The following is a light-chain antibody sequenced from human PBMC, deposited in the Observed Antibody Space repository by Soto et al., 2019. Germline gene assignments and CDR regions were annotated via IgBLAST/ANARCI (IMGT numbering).Light chain of an antibody. CDR3: QQLNSYPLT. J-gene: IGKJ4*01. V-gene: IGKV1-5*03. CDR1: DSISPW. Sequence: DIQMTQSPSTMAASVGDRVTITCRASDSISPWVAWYQQKPGKAPKLIIYQASTLESGVPSRFSGSGSGTDFTLTISSLQPEDFATYYCQQLNSYPLTFGGGTKVDI. CDR2: QAS.